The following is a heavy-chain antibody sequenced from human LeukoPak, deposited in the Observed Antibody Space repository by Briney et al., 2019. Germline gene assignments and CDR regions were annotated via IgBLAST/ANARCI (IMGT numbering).Heavy chain of an antibody. Sequence: GGSLRLSCAASGFTFSSYSMNWVRPAPGKGLEWVSYISSSSSTIYYADSVKGRFTISRDNAKNSLYLQMNSLRAEDTAVYYCARGRMVRGVHDAFDIWGQGTMVTVSS. D-gene: IGHD3-10*01. J-gene: IGHJ3*02. CDR2: ISSSSSTI. V-gene: IGHV3-48*04. CDR3: ARGRMVRGVHDAFDI. CDR1: GFTFSSYS.